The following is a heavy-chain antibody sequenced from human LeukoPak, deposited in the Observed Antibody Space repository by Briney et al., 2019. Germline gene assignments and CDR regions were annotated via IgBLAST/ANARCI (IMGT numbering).Heavy chain of an antibody. J-gene: IGHJ6*03. Sequence: GGSLRLSCAASGCTFSSYSMNWVRQAPGKGLQWISSISSSSSYIYYADSVKGRFTISRDNAKNSLYLQMNSLRAEDTAVYYCARGSASLDYMDVWGKGTTVTVSS. CDR2: ISSSSSYI. D-gene: IGHD3-10*01. V-gene: IGHV3-21*01. CDR3: ARGSASLDYMDV. CDR1: GCTFSSYS.